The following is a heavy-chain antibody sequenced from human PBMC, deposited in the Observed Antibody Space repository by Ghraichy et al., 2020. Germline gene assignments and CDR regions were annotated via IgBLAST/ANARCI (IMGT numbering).Heavy chain of an antibody. V-gene: IGHV3-30*03. J-gene: IGHJ5*02. CDR1: GFTFSSYG. D-gene: IGHD3-10*01. Sequence: GGSLRLSCAASGFTFSSYGMHWVRQAPGKGLEWVAVISYDGSNKYYADSVKGRFTISRDNSKNTLYLQMNSLRAEDTAVYYCARHMVRGADWDPGWFDPWGQGTLVTVSS. CDR3: ARHMVRGADWDPGWFDP. CDR2: ISYDGSNK.